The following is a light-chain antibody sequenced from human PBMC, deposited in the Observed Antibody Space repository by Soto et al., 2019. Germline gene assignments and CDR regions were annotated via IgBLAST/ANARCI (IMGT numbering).Light chain of an antibody. CDR3: QQYGSSPYT. V-gene: IGKV3-20*01. Sequence: EIVLTQSPGTLSLSPGERATLSCRASQSVSSSYLAWYQQKPGQAPRLLIYGASSRATGIPDRFSGSGSGTDFPLPISRLEPEYFAVYYCQQYGSSPYTFGQGTKLEI. CDR2: GAS. CDR1: QSVSSSY. J-gene: IGKJ2*01.